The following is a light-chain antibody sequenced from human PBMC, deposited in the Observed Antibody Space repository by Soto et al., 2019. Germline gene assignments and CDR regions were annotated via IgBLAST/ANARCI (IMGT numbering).Light chain of an antibody. CDR1: QSVSRNY. CDR3: QQYGSSPRT. CDR2: DAS. Sequence: EIVLTQSPGTLSLSPGDSATLSCRASQSVSRNYLAWYQQKPGQAPRLLIFDASSRATGIPDRFSGSGSETDFTLTISRLEPEDFAVYYCQQYGSSPRTFGQGTRLEIK. V-gene: IGKV3-20*01. J-gene: IGKJ5*01.